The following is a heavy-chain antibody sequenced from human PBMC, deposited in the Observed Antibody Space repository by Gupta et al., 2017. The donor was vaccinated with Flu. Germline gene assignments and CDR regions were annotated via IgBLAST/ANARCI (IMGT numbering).Heavy chain of an antibody. D-gene: IGHD1-7*01. CDR2: IHHSGSV. V-gene: IGHV4-31*02. CDR3: ARDSGAAGTMDP. Sequence: WSRQHPEKGLEWIGYIHHSGSVHYNPSLKSRLIIAVDTSKNQFSLRLSSVTAADTAVYYCARDSGAAGTMDPWGQGTLVTVAS. J-gene: IGHJ5*02.